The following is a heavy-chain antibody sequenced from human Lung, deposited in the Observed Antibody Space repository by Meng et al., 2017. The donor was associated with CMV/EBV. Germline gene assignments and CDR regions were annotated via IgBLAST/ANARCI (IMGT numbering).Heavy chain of an antibody. D-gene: IGHD3-3*01. CDR1: GFTVSSEY. J-gene: IGHJ6*02. V-gene: IGHV3-66*02. CDR2: IHSGGST. Sequence: GGSLRLSCAASGFTVSSEYLTWVRQAPGKGLEWVSVIHSGGSTYYADSVKGRFTISRDNSKNTLYLQMNSLRTEDTAVYYCARDMYWSQSYHGVDVWGQGTTVTVS. CDR3: ARDMYWSQSYHGVDV.